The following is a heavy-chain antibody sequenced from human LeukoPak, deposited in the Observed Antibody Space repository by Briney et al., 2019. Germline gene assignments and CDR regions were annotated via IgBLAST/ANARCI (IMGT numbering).Heavy chain of an antibody. V-gene: IGHV4-59*08. CDR2: FYYSGST. CDR3: ARLGGIVPNNYYFDY. D-gene: IGHD1-20*01. J-gene: IGHJ4*02. Sequence: PSETLSLTCTVSGGSISSYYWSWIRQPPGKGLEWIGYFYYSGSTSYNPSLKSRVTISVDTSKNQYSLKLSSVTAADTAVYYCARLGGIVPNNYYFDYWGQGTLVTVSS. CDR1: GGSISSYY.